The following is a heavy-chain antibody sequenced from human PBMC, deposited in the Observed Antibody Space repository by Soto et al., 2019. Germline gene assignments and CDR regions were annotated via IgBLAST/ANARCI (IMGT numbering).Heavy chain of an antibody. CDR2: IYYSGNT. V-gene: IGHV4-31*03. J-gene: IGHJ6*02. CDR3: ARGGYYWSYGMDV. D-gene: IGHD3-22*01. Sequence: SETLSLTCTVSGGSISSGGYYWSWIRQHPGKGLEWIGYIYYSGNTFYNPSLKSRLTLSMDSSKNQFSLKLTSVTAADTAVYYCARGGYYWSYGMDVSGQATTGTGSS. CDR1: GGSISSGGYY.